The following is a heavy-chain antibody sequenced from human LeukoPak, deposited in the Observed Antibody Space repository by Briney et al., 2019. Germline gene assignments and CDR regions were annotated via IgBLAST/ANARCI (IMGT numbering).Heavy chain of an antibody. Sequence: GGSLRLSCAASGFTFDDYGMSWVRHAPGKGLEWASGMNWNGGSTGYADSVKGRFTISRDNAKNSLYLQMNSLRAEDTALYYCASSSWYGDAFDIWGQGTMVTVSS. CDR2: MNWNGGST. CDR1: GFTFDDYG. D-gene: IGHD6-13*01. V-gene: IGHV3-20*04. CDR3: ASSSWYGDAFDI. J-gene: IGHJ3*02.